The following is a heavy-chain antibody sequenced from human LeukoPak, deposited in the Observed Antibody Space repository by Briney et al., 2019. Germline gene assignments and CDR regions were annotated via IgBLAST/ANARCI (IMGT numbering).Heavy chain of an antibody. CDR3: ARDSVYDSRWGPYYFDY. D-gene: IGHD3-22*01. V-gene: IGHV4-59*01. CDR1: GGSISSYY. Sequence: PSETLSPTCTVSGGSISSYYWSWIRQPPGKGLEWIGYIYYSGSTNYNPSLKSRVTISVDTSKNQFSLKLSSVTAADTAVYYCARDSVYDSRWGPYYFDYWGQGTLVTVSS. CDR2: IYYSGST. J-gene: IGHJ4*02.